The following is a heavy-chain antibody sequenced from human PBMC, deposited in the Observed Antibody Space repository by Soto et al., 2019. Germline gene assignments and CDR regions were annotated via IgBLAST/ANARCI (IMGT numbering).Heavy chain of an antibody. CDR1: GGSISSGNYY. CDR2: ISYSGTT. J-gene: IGHJ4*02. CDR3: ARARHDGYNRLLMDY. V-gene: IGHV4-30-4*01. Sequence: PSETLSLTCTVSGGSISSGNYYWSWIRQPPGKGLEWIGFISYSGTTHYSASLRSRVSISVDTSKKQFSLDLSSVTAADTATYYCARARHDGYNRLLMDYWGQGALVTVSS. D-gene: IGHD1-1*01.